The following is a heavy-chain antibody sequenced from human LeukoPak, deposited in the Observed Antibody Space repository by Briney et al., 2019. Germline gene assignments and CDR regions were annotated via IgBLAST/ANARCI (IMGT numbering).Heavy chain of an antibody. J-gene: IGHJ4*02. CDR1: GFTFSNAW. V-gene: IGHV4-34*01. CDR3: ARGGYCSGGSCSPDY. CDR2: INHSGST. D-gene: IGHD2-15*01. Sequence: GSLRLSCAASGFTFSNAWMSWVRQPPGKGLEWIGEINHSGSTNYNPSLKSRVTISVDTSKNQFSLKLSSVTAADTAVYYCARGGYCSGGSCSPDYWGQGTLVTVSS.